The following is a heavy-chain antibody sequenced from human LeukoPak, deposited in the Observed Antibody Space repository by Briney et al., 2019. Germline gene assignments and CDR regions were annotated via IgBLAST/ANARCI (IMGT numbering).Heavy chain of an antibody. J-gene: IGHJ3*02. CDR2: ITTSSDSTI. D-gene: IGHD3-16*02. CDR1: GFTCSYNY. Sequence: EGNLSLSSAASGFTCSYNYMSWIRHAPGKGLEGISYITTSSDSTIYYADSVKGRFTVSSDNAENSLYLQMNSLRAEDTAVYYCAREGSYRFRGPFDIWGQGTMVTVSS. V-gene: IGHV3-11*01. CDR3: AREGSYRFRGPFDI.